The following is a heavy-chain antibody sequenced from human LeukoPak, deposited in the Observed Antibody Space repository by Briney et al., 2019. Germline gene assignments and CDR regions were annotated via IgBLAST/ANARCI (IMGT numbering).Heavy chain of an antibody. CDR2: ITASGGNT. Sequence: GGSLRLSCAASGFTFSSYAMGWVRQAPGKGLEWVSAITASGGNTYYADSVKGRFTISRDNSKNTLYPQMNSLRAEDTAVYYCAKDLTVAGTGNYWGQGTLVTVSS. CDR1: GFTFSSYA. CDR3: AKDLTVAGTGNY. J-gene: IGHJ4*02. V-gene: IGHV3-23*01. D-gene: IGHD6-19*01.